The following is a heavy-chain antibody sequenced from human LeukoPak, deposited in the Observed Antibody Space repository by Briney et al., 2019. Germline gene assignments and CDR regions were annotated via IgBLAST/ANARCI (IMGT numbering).Heavy chain of an antibody. J-gene: IGHJ4*02. CDR3: AREATWGEWYFDH. V-gene: IGHV3-30*03. Sequence: PGGSLRLSCVASGITFSRHGMDWVRQAPGKGLEWVAVIADDGGVKQYADSVKGRFTVSRDNSKSTLYLQMNGLSVEDTAIYYCAREATWGEWYFDHWGQGTPVTVYS. CDR2: IADDGGVK. CDR1: GITFSRHG. D-gene: IGHD3-3*01.